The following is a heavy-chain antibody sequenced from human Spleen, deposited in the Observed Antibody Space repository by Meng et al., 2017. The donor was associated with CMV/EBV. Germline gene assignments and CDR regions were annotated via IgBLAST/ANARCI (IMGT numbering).Heavy chain of an antibody. D-gene: IGHD4-23*01. CDR3: ARSLYGGRSRSLDL. CDR1: GGSVSSGTYY. J-gene: IGHJ5*02. V-gene: IGHV4-61*01. CDR2: MYYSGNT. Sequence: SETLSLTCTVSGGSVSSGTYYWTWIRQPPGKGLEWIGYMYYSGNTKYDPSLKSRVTISVDTSKNQFSLNLRSVTTADTAVYYCARSLYGGRSRSLDLWGQGTLVTVSS.